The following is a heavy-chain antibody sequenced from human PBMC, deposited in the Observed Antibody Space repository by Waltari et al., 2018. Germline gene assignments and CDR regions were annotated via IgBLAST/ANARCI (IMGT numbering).Heavy chain of an antibody. CDR1: GGSISSYY. CDR2: IYYSGST. CDR3: AREADY. V-gene: IGHV4-59*01. Sequence: QVQLQESGPGLVKPSETLSLTCTVSGGSISSYYWSWIRQPPGKGLEWIGYIYYSGSTNYTPSLKSRVTISVDTSKNQFSLKLSSVTAADTAVYYCAREADYWGQGTLVTVSS. J-gene: IGHJ4*02.